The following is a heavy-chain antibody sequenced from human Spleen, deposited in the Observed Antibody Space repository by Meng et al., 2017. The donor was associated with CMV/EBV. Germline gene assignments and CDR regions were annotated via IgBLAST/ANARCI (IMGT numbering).Heavy chain of an antibody. CDR2: INPNSGGT. CDR1: YILTGYD. V-gene: IGHV1-2*02. D-gene: IGHD2-2*01. Sequence: YILTGYDMHWVRQAPRQGLEWMGWINPNSGGTNYAQKFQGRVTMTRDTSISTAYMELSRLRSDDTAVYYCARDRSDIVVVPANWFDPWGQGTLVTVSS. CDR3: ARDRSDIVVVPANWFDP. J-gene: IGHJ5*02.